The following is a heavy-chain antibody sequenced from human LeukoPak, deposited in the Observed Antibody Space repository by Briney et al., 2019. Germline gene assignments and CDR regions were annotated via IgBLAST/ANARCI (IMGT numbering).Heavy chain of an antibody. V-gene: IGHV3-7*01. Sequence: PGGSLRLSCAASGLTFSSYWMSWVRQAPGKGLEWVANIKQDGSEKYYVDSVKGRFTISRDNAKNSLYLQMNSLRAEDTAVYYCARVPITIFGAGLYYMDVWGKGTTVTVSS. J-gene: IGHJ6*03. CDR1: GLTFSSYW. CDR2: IKQDGSEK. CDR3: ARVPITIFGAGLYYMDV. D-gene: IGHD3-3*01.